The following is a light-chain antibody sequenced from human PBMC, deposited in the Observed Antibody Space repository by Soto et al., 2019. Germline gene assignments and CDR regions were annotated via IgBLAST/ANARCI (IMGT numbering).Light chain of an antibody. Sequence: DSQMTQSPSALSASVGDSVTITCRASQSISSWLAWYQQRPGKAPRLLIYKASTVKSGVPSRFSGSGSGTEFTLTISSLQPDDFAVYYCQHYNNWPPCTFGQGTRLEIK. J-gene: IGKJ5*01. CDR3: QHYNNWPPCT. V-gene: IGKV1-5*03. CDR1: QSISSW. CDR2: KAS.